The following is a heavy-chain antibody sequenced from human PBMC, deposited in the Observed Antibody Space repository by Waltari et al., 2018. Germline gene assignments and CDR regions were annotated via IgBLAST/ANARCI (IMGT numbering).Heavy chain of an antibody. CDR1: GFTFSGHA. J-gene: IGHJ4*02. CDR3: ARVYGTNALDY. Sequence: VQLVESGGGLVQPGGSLRLSFAASGFTFSGHAMHWVRLTPGKGLEWVAVIWFDGSAKYYADSLKDRFTISRDNSQNMLYLQMNNLKFEDTAIYYCARVYGTNALDYWGQGVLVTVSS. D-gene: IGHD4-17*01. CDR2: IWFDGSAK. V-gene: IGHV3-30*14.